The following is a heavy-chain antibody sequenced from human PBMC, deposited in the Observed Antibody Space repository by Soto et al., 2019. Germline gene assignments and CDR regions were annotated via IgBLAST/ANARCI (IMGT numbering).Heavy chain of an antibody. CDR3: AKDLPDPGYY. Sequence: TGGSLRLSCAASGFNFSSYAMSWVRQAPGKGLEWVSVISSRGGSTYYADSVKGRFTISRDNSKNTLYLQMNSLRAEDTAVYYCAKDLPDPGYYWGQGTLVTVSS. V-gene: IGHV3-23*01. J-gene: IGHJ4*02. CDR2: ISSRGGST. CDR1: GFNFSSYA.